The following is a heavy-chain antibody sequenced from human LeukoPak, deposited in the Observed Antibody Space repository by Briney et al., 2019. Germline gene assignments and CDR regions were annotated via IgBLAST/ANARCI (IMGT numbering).Heavy chain of an antibody. Sequence: SETLSLTCTVSGGSISSGDYYWSWIRQPPGKGLEWIGYIYYSGSTYYTPSLKSRVTISVDTSKNQFSLKLSSVTTADTAVYYCARDLLLTLSSIAAAATVHYGMDVWGQGTTVTVSS. D-gene: IGHD6-13*01. J-gene: IGHJ6*02. V-gene: IGHV4-30-4*01. CDR3: ARDLLLTLSSIAAAATVHYGMDV. CDR1: GGSISSGDYY. CDR2: IYYSGST.